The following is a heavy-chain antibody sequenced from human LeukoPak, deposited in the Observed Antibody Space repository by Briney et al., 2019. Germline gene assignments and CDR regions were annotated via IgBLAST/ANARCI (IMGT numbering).Heavy chain of an antibody. Sequence: GESPKISCKGSGYSFSNYWIGWVRQMPGKGLECMGIIYPDDSDTRYSPSFQGQVTISADKSISTAYLQWSSLKASDTAMYYCARLKGYCSTTSCWGGLDVWGQGTTVTVSS. CDR3: ARLKGYCSTTSCWGGLDV. CDR2: IYPDDSDT. D-gene: IGHD2-2*01. CDR1: GYSFSNYW. V-gene: IGHV5-51*01. J-gene: IGHJ6*02.